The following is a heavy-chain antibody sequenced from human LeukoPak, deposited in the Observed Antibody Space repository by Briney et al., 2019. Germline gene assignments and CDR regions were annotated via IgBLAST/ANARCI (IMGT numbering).Heavy chain of an antibody. J-gene: IGHJ5*02. Sequence: SETLSLTRTVSGGSISSGSYYWSWIRQPAGKGLEWIGRIYTSGSTNYNPSLKSRVTISVDTSKNQFSLKLSSVTAADTAVYYCARGLYCSGGSCYPRGNWFDPWGQGTLVTVSS. D-gene: IGHD2-15*01. CDR2: IYTSGST. CDR1: GGSISSGSYY. CDR3: ARGLYCSGGSCYPRGNWFDP. V-gene: IGHV4-61*02.